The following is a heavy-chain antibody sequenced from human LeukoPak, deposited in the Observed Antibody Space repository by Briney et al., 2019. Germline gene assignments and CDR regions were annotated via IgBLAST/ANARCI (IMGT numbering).Heavy chain of an antibody. J-gene: IGHJ3*02. CDR2: IYHSGST. CDR1: GGSISSYY. Sequence: SETLSLTCTVSGGSISSYYWSWIRQPPGKGLEWIGYIYHSGSTYYNPSLKSRVTISVDRSKNQFSLKLSSVTAADTAVYYCAREEPIQWELPGHDAFDIWGQGTMVTVSS. CDR3: AREEPIQWELPGHDAFDI. D-gene: IGHD1-26*01. V-gene: IGHV4-59*12.